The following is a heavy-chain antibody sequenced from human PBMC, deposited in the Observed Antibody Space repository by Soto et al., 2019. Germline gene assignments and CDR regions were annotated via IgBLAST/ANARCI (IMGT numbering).Heavy chain of an antibody. D-gene: IGHD2-8*01. J-gene: IGHJ6*02. Sequence: SETLSLTCTVSGGSISSYYWSWIRQPPGKGLEWIGYIYYSGSTDYNPSLKSRVTISVDTSKNQFSLKLSSVTAADTAVYYCARGGYCTNGVCFTRYGMDVWGQGTTVTVSS. V-gene: IGHV4-59*01. CDR3: ARGGYCTNGVCFTRYGMDV. CDR2: IYYSGST. CDR1: GGSISSYY.